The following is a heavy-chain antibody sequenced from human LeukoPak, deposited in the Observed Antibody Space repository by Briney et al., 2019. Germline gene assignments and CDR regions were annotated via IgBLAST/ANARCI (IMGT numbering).Heavy chain of an antibody. D-gene: IGHD3-22*01. CDR2: INHSGST. Sequence: PSETLSLTCAVYGGSFSGYYWSWIRQPPGKGLEWIGEINHSGSTNYNPSLKSRVTISVDTSKNQFSLKLSSVTAADTAVYYCAKDYDSSGYSPFFGDAFDIWGQGTMVTVSS. J-gene: IGHJ3*02. V-gene: IGHV4-34*01. CDR3: AKDYDSSGYSPFFGDAFDI. CDR1: GGSFSGYY.